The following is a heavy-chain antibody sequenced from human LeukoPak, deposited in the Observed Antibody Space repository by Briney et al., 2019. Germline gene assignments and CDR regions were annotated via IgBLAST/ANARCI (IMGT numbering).Heavy chain of an antibody. CDR2: ISGSGGST. Sequence: GRSLRLSCAASGFTFDDYAMHWVRQAPGKGLEWVSAISGSGGSTYYADSVKGRFTISRDNSKNTLYLQMNSLRAEDTAVYYCAKVTGPYYGDHEIDYWGQGTLVTVSS. CDR3: AKVTGPYYGDHEIDY. V-gene: IGHV3-23*01. CDR1: GFTFDDYA. D-gene: IGHD4-17*01. J-gene: IGHJ4*02.